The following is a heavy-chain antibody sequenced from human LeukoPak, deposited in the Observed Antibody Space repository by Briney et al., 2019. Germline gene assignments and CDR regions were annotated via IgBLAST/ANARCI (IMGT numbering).Heavy chain of an antibody. D-gene: IGHD2-2*01. V-gene: IGHV3-21*04. J-gene: IGHJ4*02. CDR1: GFTFSSYS. CDR2: ISSSSSYI. CDR3: AKTVVPAATYFDY. Sequence: GGSLRLSCAASGFTFSSYSMNWVRQAPGKGLEWVSSISSSSSYIYYADSVKGRFTISRDNSKNTLYLQMNSLRAEDTAVYYCAKTVVPAATYFDYWGQGTLVTVSS.